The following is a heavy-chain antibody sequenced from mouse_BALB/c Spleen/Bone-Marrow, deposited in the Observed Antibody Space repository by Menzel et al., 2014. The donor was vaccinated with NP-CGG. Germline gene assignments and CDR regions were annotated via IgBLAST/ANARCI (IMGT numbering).Heavy chain of an antibody. D-gene: IGHD2-3*01. CDR2: IYPGDGDT. Sequence: LQESGADLVRPGSSVKISCKASGYAFSNYWMNWVKQRPGQGLEWIGQIYPGDGDTNYNGKFKGKATLTADKSSSTAYMQLSSLTSGDSAVYFCARCDGYSYYFDYWGQGTTLTVSS. V-gene: IGHV1-80*01. CDR3: ARCDGYSYYFDY. CDR1: GYAFSNYW. J-gene: IGHJ2*01.